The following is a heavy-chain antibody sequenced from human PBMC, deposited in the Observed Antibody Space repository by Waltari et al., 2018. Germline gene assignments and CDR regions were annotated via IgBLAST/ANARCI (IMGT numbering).Heavy chain of an antibody. V-gene: IGHV4-61*02. CDR1: GGSISSGSYY. D-gene: IGHD3-3*01. J-gene: IGHJ5*02. CDR3: ARCASWYYDFWSGSGIFDP. CDR2: IYTSGST. Sequence: QVQLQESGPGLVKPSQTLSLTCTVSGGSISSGSYYWSWIRQPAGKGLEWIGRIYTSGSTNDNPSRKSRVTISVDPSKNQFSLKLSSVTAADTAVYYCARCASWYYDFWSGSGIFDPWGQGTLVTVSS.